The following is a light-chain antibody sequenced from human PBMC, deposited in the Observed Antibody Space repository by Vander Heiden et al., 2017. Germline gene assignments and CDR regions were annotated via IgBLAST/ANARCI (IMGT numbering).Light chain of an antibody. CDR3: GAWDDSLSVYV. CDR2: GNT. V-gene: IGLV1-44*01. Sequence: QSLPTQSPSASGTPGPRVTISCSGSRSNIGNNPVNWYQQLPGTAPKLLIYGNTQRPSGVPARFSGSKSGTSASLGISGLQSEDEADYYCGAWDDSLSVYVFGAGTKVTLL. J-gene: IGLJ1*01. CDR1: RSNIGNNP.